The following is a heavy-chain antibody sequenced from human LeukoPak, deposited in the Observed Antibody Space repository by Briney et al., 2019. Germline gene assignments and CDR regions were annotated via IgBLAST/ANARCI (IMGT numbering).Heavy chain of an antibody. D-gene: IGHD6-13*01. Sequence: QSGGSLRLSCAASGFTFSSYAMHWVRQAPGKGLEWVAVISYDGSNKYYADSVKGRFTISRDNSKNTLYLQMNSLRAEDTAVYYCARDSPSRPYRSSWSDYWGQGILVTVSS. CDR2: ISYDGSNK. CDR3: ARDSPSRPYRSSWSDY. J-gene: IGHJ4*02. CDR1: GFTFSSYA. V-gene: IGHV3-30-3*01.